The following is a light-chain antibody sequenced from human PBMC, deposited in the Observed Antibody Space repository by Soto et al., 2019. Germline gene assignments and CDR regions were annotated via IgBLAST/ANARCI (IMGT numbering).Light chain of an antibody. Sequence: QSALTQPPSASGSPGQSVTISCTGTSSDVGGYNYVSWYQQHPGKAPKLVIFEVNKRPSGVPDRFSGSKSGNTASLTVSGLQTEDEADYYCNSYAGSHSFVFGTGTKLTVL. CDR1: SSDVGGYNY. CDR3: NSYAGSHSFV. J-gene: IGLJ1*01. V-gene: IGLV2-8*01. CDR2: EVN.